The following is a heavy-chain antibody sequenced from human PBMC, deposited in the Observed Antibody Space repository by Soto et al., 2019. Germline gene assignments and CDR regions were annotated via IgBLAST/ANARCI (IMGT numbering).Heavy chain of an antibody. J-gene: IGHJ4*02. CDR1: GFTFSPYG. D-gene: IGHD5-18*01. V-gene: IGHV3-33*01. CDR3: ARGDRGIQLWDHFEY. Sequence: QVQLVESGGGVVQPGRSLRLSCAASGFTFSPYGMHWVRQAPGKGLEWVAVIWYDGINKYYADSVKGRFTISRDNSKNTLYRQMNSLRAEDTAVYYCARGDRGIQLWDHFEYWGQGTLVTVSS. CDR2: IWYDGINK.